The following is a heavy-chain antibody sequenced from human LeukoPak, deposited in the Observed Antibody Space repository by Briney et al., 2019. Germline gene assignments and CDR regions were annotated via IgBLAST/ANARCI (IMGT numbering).Heavy chain of an antibody. D-gene: IGHD3-9*01. J-gene: IGHJ4*02. V-gene: IGHV4-34*01. CDR1: GVSINDYY. CDR2: ISHTEGT. Sequence: SETLSLTCGVFGVSINDYYWSWIRQSPGKGLEWIGEISHTEGTRYNPSLESRVTMSVGTSENQLSLKLIFVSAADTAVYYCARIRCGHSGSVCYNHWGLGTLVTVSS. CDR3: ARIRCGHSGSVCYNH.